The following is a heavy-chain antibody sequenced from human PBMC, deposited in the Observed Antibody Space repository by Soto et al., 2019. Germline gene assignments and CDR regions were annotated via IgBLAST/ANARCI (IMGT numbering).Heavy chain of an antibody. J-gene: IGHJ4*02. CDR2: ISGSGGST. CDR1: GFTFSSYA. Sequence: EVQLLESGGGLVQPGGSLRLSCAASGFTFSSYAMSWVRQAPGKGLEWVSAISGSGGSTYYADSVKGRFTISRDNSKNTLYLQMNSLRAEDTAVYYCAKDPFWYYYHSSGYSPYYFDYWGQGTLVTVSS. D-gene: IGHD3-22*01. V-gene: IGHV3-23*01. CDR3: AKDPFWYYYHSSGYSPYYFDY.